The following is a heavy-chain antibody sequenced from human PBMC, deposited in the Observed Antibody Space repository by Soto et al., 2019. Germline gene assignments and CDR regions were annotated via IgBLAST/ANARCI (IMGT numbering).Heavy chain of an antibody. J-gene: IGHJ4*02. Sequence: SETLSLTCTVSGGSIRNTAFYWAWIRQPSGKGLEWIGNIYYTGSTYYNPSLESRVTMSVDTSKNQFSLKVHSVTDADTAVYYCARGLNDLDYGDYTFDYWGQGTLVTVSS. V-gene: IGHV4-39*01. CDR3: ARGLNDLDYGDYTFDY. CDR1: GGSIRNTAFY. D-gene: IGHD4-17*01. CDR2: IYYTGST.